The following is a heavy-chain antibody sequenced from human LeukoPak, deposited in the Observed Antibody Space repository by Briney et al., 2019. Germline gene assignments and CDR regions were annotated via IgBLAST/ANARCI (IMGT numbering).Heavy chain of an antibody. CDR1: GESISGFY. Sequence: PSETLSLTCTVSGESISGFYWSWIRQPPGKGLKWIGEISHSGSTNYNPSLKSRVTISVDTSKNQFSLKLSSVTAADTAVYYCVKTSGYSSSWYYFDYWGKGTTVTISS. D-gene: IGHD6-13*01. CDR3: VKTSGYSSSWYYFDY. J-gene: IGHJ4*03. V-gene: IGHV4-34*01. CDR2: ISHSGST.